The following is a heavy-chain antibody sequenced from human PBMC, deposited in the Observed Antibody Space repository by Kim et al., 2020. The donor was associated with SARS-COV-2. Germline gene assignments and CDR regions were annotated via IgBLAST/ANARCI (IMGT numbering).Heavy chain of an antibody. J-gene: IGHJ4*02. V-gene: IGHV4-39*01. D-gene: IGHD5-18*01. Sequence: NPSLTGQVTIHKDTSKNQFSLELSSVTAADPAVYYCASVVDTAMASPFDYWGQGTLVTVSS. CDR3: ASVVDTAMASPFDY.